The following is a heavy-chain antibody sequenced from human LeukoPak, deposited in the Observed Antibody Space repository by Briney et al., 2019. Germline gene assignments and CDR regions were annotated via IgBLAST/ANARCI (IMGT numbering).Heavy chain of an antibody. Sequence: PSETLSLTCTVSGGSISSYYWSWIWQPPGKGLEWVGYIYYSGSTNYNPSLKSRVTISVDTSKNQFSLKLSSVTAADTTVYYCARDLVVTAVYYMDVWGKGTTVTVSS. CDR3: ARDLVVTAVYYMDV. CDR1: GGSISSYY. V-gene: IGHV4-59*01. D-gene: IGHD2-21*02. J-gene: IGHJ6*03. CDR2: IYYSGST.